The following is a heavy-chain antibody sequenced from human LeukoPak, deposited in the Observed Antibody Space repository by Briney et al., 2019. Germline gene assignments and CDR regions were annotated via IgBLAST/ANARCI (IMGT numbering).Heavy chain of an antibody. CDR2: ISGSGDTT. Sequence: GGPLRLSCGASGFTFTTYAMSWVRQAPGQGLEWVSVISGSGDTTFYADSVKGRFTISRDNSKNTLYLQMNSLRAEDTAVYYCAKEPRSSSSHLFDYWGQGTLVTVSS. D-gene: IGHD6-6*01. J-gene: IGHJ4*02. V-gene: IGHV3-23*01. CDR1: GFTFTTYA. CDR3: AKEPRSSSSHLFDY.